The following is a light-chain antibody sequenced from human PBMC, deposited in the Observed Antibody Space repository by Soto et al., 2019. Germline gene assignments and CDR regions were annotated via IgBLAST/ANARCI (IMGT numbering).Light chain of an antibody. CDR3: QQGSNWPLT. J-gene: IGKJ4*01. CDR1: QSVSSY. CDR2: DAS. Sequence: EIVLTQSPATLSLSPGERATLSCRASQSVSSYLAWYQQKPCQAPRLLIYDASNRATGIPARFSGSGSGTDFSRSGRSRGPEDGAGYDCQQGSNWPLTFGGGTKVESK. V-gene: IGKV3-11*01.